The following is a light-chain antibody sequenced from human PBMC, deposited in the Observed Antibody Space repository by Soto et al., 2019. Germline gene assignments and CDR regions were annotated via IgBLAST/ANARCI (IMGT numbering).Light chain of an antibody. CDR2: DSN. CDR3: QSYDNGLHAWV. J-gene: IGLJ3*02. CDR1: DSNIGSYND. V-gene: IGLV1-40*01. Sequence: QSVLTQPPSMSGAPGQSVTISCAGTDSNIGSYNDAHWYKQVPGTAPKVVLHDSNVRPSGVPDRLSGFRSGTSASLVIAGLRAEDEGDYYCQSYDNGLHAWVFGGGTKLTVL.